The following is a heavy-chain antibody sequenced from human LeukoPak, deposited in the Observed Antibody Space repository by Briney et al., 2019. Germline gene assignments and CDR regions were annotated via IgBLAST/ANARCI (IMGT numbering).Heavy chain of an antibody. V-gene: IGHV3-7*01. CDR2: IKQDGSEK. D-gene: IGHD2-2*02. CDR3: ARVGPYCSSTSCYKGLYYYYYMDV. Sequence: SGGSLRLSCAASGFTFSNYWMSWVRQAPGKGLEWVANIKQDGSEKYYVDSVKGRFTISRDNAKNSLYLQMNSLRAEDTAVYYCARVGPYCSSTSCYKGLYYYYYMDVWGKGTTVTVSS. J-gene: IGHJ6*03. CDR1: GFTFSNYW.